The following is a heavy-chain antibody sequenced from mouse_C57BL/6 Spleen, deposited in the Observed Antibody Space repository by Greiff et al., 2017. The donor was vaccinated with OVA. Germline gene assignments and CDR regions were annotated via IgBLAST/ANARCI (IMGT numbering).Heavy chain of an antibody. CDR2: IWWDDDK. Sequence: QVTLKVSGPGILQPSPTLRLTCSFSGFSLSTFGMGVGWIRQPSGKGLEWLAHIWWDDDKYYNPALKRRLTISKDTSKNQVFLKIANVDTADTATYYCARISYYSNFYAMDYWGQGTSVTVSS. D-gene: IGHD2-5*01. V-gene: IGHV8-8*01. J-gene: IGHJ4*01. CDR3: ARISYYSNFYAMDY. CDR1: GFSLSTFGMG.